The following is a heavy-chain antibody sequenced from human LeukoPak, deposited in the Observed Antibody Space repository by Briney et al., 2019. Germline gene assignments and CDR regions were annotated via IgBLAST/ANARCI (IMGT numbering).Heavy chain of an antibody. Sequence: GGSLRLSCAASGFSVSRNYMSWVRQAPGKGLEWVSIIYIGGNTYYADSVKGRFTISRDKSKNTLYLQMNSLRAEDTAVYSCARDTSGWAGYFDCWGQGTLVTVSS. V-gene: IGHV3-66*01. CDR1: GFSVSRNY. CDR2: IYIGGNT. D-gene: IGHD6-19*01. J-gene: IGHJ4*02. CDR3: ARDTSGWAGYFDC.